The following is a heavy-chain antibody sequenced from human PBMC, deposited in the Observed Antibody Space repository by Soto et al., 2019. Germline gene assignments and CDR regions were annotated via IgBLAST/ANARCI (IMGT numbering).Heavy chain of an antibody. J-gene: IGHJ6*02. CDR3: AKDLKVTIFGGGYYGMDV. D-gene: IGHD3-3*01. CDR1: GFTFSSYA. Sequence: EVQLLESGGGLVQPGGSLRLSCAASGFTFSSYAMSWVRQAPGKGLEWVSAISGSGGSTYYADSVKGRFTISRDNSKNTLYQQMNSLRAEDTAVYYCAKDLKVTIFGGGYYGMDVWGQGTTVTVSS. CDR2: ISGSGGST. V-gene: IGHV3-23*01.